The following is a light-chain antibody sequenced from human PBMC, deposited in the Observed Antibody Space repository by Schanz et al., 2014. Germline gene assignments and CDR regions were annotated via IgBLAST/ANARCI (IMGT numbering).Light chain of an antibody. V-gene: IGLV1-47*01. J-gene: IGLJ2*01. CDR2: RNN. Sequence: QSVLTQPPSASGTPGQRVTISCSGSSSNIGSNYVYWYQQLPGTAPKLLMYRNNQRPSGVPDRFSGSKSGTSASLAITGLLAEDEADYYCQSYDSGLSGPVFGGGTKLTVL. CDR1: SSNIGSNY. CDR3: QSYDSGLSGPV.